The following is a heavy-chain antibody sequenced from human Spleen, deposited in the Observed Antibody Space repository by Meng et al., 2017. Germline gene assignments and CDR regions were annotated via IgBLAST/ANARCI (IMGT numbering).Heavy chain of an antibody. Sequence: QVQLVESGVELKRPGSSVKGSWQAPEGTFNGYAISWVGQAPGQGLEGMGGISPALGAPNQEQKFQGRVRITADESTTTAYMELSSLRSEDTAVYFCARVERTYYDYVWGLGRFDPWGQGTLVTVSS. CDR1: EGTFNGYA. J-gene: IGHJ5*02. V-gene: IGHV1-69*01. D-gene: IGHD3-16*01. CDR3: ARVERTYYDYVWGLGRFDP. CDR2: ISPALGAP.